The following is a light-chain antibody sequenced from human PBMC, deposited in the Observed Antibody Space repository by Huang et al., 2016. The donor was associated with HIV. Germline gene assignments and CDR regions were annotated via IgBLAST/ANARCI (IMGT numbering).Light chain of an antibody. CDR2: DAS. Sequence: EIVLTQSPATLSLSPGERATLSCGASQSVSSSYLAWYQQKPGLAPRRRIYDASSRATGIPDRFSGSGSGTDFTLTISRLEPEDFAVYYCQQYGSSPITFGQGTRLEIK. J-gene: IGKJ5*01. CDR3: QQYGSSPIT. CDR1: QSVSSSY. V-gene: IGKV3D-20*01.